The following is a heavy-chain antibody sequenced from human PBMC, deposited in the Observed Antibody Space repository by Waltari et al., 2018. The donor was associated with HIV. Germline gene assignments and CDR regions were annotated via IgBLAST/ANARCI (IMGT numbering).Heavy chain of an antibody. V-gene: IGHV4-34*01. CDR3: ARRGSSASPLTL. CDR2: INHGGDT. J-gene: IGHJ4*02. CDR1: GGSFTNFY. D-gene: IGHD3-10*01. Sequence: QVQLQQWGAGLLKPSETLSLTCSVYGGSFTNFYWNWIRQTPDEGLQWIGEINHGGDTNVNPSRKSRVIMSIDTSKYDISLNLTSVSVADTALYFCARRGSSASPLTLWGRGSRVTVSS.